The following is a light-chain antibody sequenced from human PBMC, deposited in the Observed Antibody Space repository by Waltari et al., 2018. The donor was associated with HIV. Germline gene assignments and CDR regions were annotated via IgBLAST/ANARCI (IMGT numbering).Light chain of an antibody. V-gene: IGLV2-23*02. CDR2: DVS. J-gene: IGLJ1*01. CDR3: CSYAGGSTYV. Sequence: QSALTQPASVSGSPGQSITISCTGTSSDVGGYNFVSWYQQHPGKAPKLMIYDVSERPSGVSNRFSGSKSGNTASLTISGLQAEDEADYYCCSYAGGSTYVFASGTKVTVL. CDR1: SSDVGGYNF.